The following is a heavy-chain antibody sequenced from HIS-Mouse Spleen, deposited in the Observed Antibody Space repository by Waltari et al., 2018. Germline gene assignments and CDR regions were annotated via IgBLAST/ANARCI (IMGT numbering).Heavy chain of an antibody. CDR2: IYYSGST. J-gene: IGHJ5*02. Sequence: QVQLQESGPGLVKPSQTLSLTCTVSGGSISSGGYYWSWIRQHPGKGLEWIGYIYYSGSTYDNPSRKSRVTISVDTSKNQLSLKLSSGTAADTAVYYCARSPYYDFWSGYSDNWFDPWGQGTLVTVSS. D-gene: IGHD3-3*01. V-gene: IGHV4-31*03. CDR3: ARSPYYDFWSGYSDNWFDP. CDR1: GGSISSGGYY.